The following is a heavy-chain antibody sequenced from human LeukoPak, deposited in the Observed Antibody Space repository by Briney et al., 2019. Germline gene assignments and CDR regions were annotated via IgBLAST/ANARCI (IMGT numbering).Heavy chain of an antibody. CDR1: GYTFSNND. V-gene: IGHV1-8*03. Sequence: ASVKVSCKASGYTFSNNDINWVRQATGQGLEWMGWMNPISGNTGFAQKFQGRVTITRITSISTAYMEMSSLRSDDTAVYYCARSTTPNENEYFEHWGQGTLVTVSS. CDR2: MNPISGNT. D-gene: IGHD2/OR15-2a*01. J-gene: IGHJ1*01. CDR3: ARSTTPNENEYFEH.